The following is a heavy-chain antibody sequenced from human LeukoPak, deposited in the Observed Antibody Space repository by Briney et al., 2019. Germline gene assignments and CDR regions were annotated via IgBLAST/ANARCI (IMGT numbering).Heavy chain of an antibody. Sequence: GASVKVSCKASGYTFTSYYMHWVRQAPGQGLEWMGIINPSGGSTSYAQKFQGRVTMTRDMSTSTVYMELSSLRSEDTAVYYCAREWSGGDYYDSSGYYYRNSFDYWGQGTLVTVSS. CDR2: INPSGGST. V-gene: IGHV1-46*01. CDR3: AREWSGGDYYDSSGYYYRNSFDY. J-gene: IGHJ4*02. D-gene: IGHD3-22*01. CDR1: GYTFTSYY.